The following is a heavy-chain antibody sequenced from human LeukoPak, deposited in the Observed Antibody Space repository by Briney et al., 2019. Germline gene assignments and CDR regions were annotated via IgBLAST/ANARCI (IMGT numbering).Heavy chain of an antibody. CDR1: GFTFSSYT. V-gene: IGHV3-21*01. CDR3: AGDPKGGGSSGCEH. J-gene: IGHJ1*01. CDR2: ISSSSSYK. D-gene: IGHD6-19*01. Sequence: PGGSLRLSCAASGFTFSSYTMNWVRQAPGKGLEWVSCISSSSSYKYYADSVKGRFTVSRDNAKNSLYLQMNSLRAEDTAVYYCAGDPKGGGSSGCEHWGEGTPVTVSS.